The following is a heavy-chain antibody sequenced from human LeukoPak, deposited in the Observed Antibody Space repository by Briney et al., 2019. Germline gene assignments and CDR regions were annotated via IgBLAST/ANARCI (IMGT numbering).Heavy chain of an antibody. CDR2: IYYSGST. J-gene: IGHJ5*02. V-gene: IGHV4-59*08. CDR3: ARHRLLTDNWFDP. Sequence: SETLSLTCTVSTGSIITYYWSWIRQPPGKGLEWIGYIYYSGSTNYNPSLKSRVTISVDTSKNQFSLKLSSVTAADTAVYYCARHRLLTDNWFDPWGQGTLVTVSS. CDR1: TGSIITYY. D-gene: IGHD2-15*01.